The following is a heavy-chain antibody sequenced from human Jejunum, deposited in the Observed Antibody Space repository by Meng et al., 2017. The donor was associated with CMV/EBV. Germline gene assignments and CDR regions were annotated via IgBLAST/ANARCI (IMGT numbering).Heavy chain of an antibody. J-gene: IGHJ6*02. V-gene: IGHV1-45*02. CDR3: ATLGGYGMDV. CDR1: DSNLTNRY. D-gene: IGHD3-16*01. Sequence: KASDSNLTNRYVHWLRQAPGQSLKWMGWITPLDGNTNYAQKIQDRVTFTSDRSMTTVYMELSSLGSQDTAMYYCATLGGYGMDVWGQGTTGTVSS. CDR2: ITPLDGNT.